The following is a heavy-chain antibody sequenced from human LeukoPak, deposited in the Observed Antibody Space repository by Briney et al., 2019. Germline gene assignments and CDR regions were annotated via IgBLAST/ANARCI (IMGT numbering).Heavy chain of an antibody. D-gene: IGHD3-9*01. Sequence: ASVKVSCKTSGYTFTSYGISWVRQAPGQGLEWMGWISAYNGNTKYSQKFQGRVTITRDTSASTAYMELSSLRSEDTAVYYCARAIQLRYFDWPAFDYWGQGTLVTVSS. CDR2: ISAYNGNT. CDR3: ARAIQLRYFDWPAFDY. J-gene: IGHJ4*02. CDR1: GYTFTSYG. V-gene: IGHV1-18*01.